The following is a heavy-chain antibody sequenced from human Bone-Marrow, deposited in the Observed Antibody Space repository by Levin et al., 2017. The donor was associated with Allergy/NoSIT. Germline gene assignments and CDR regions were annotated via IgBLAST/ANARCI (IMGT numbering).Heavy chain of an antibody. CDR2: MNPNSGNT. D-gene: IGHD6-19*01. J-gene: IGHJ1*01. CDR1: GYTFTAFD. V-gene: IGHV1-8*01. Sequence: ASVKVSCKASGYTFTAFDIVWVRRATGRGLEWMGRMNPNSGNTGYAQIFQGRVTMTRNTATNTAYMELSSLTSGDTGVYYCARGDGSSSSHNWGQGTLVTVSS. CDR3: ARGDGSSSSHN.